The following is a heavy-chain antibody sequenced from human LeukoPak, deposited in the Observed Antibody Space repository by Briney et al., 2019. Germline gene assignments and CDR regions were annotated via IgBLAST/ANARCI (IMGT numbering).Heavy chain of an antibody. CDR2: LNWNGDTT. Sequence: TGGSLRLSCAASGFTFDEYAMSWVRQLPGKGLEWVSGLNWNGDTTDYADSVRGRFTISRDNAKNSLYLQMNSLTAEDTAFYYCASRHSDGYFDYWGQGTPVTVSS. CDR1: GFTFDEYA. D-gene: IGHD3-22*01. CDR3: ASRHSDGYFDY. V-gene: IGHV3-20*04. J-gene: IGHJ4*02.